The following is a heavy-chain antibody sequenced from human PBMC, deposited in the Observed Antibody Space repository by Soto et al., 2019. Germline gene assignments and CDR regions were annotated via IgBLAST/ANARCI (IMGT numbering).Heavy chain of an antibody. CDR2: INSDGSST. J-gene: IGHJ4*02. CDR1: GFTVSSYW. CDR3: ARDQGYCSGGSCYVAGY. V-gene: IGHV3-74*01. D-gene: IGHD2-15*01. Sequence: EVQLVESGGGLVQPGGSQRLSCAASGFTVSSYWMHWVRQAPGKGLVWVSRINSDGSSTSYADSVKGRFTLSRDNAKNTLYLQMNSLRAEDTAVYYCARDQGYCSGGSCYVAGYWGQGTLVTVSS.